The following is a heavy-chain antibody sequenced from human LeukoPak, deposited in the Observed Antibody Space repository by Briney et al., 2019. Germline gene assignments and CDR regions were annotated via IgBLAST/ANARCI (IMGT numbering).Heavy chain of an antibody. CDR2: IVVDSGNT. D-gene: IGHD2-15*01. J-gene: IGHJ6*02. CDR1: GFTFTSSA. Sequence: SVKVSCKASGFTFTSSAVQWVRQARGQRLEWIGWIVVDSGNTNYAQKFQERVTITRDMSTSTAYMVLSSLRSEDTAVYYCAAGYCTGGSCYPHYYYGMDVWGQGTTVTVSS. CDR3: AAGYCTGGSCYPHYYYGMDV. V-gene: IGHV1-58*01.